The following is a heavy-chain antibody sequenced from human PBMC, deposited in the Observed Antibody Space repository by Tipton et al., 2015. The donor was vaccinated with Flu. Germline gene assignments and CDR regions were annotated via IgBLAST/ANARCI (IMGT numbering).Heavy chain of an antibody. D-gene: IGHD1-26*01. CDR1: GGSISSYY. V-gene: IGHV4-59*07. J-gene: IGHJ1*01. CDR2: IYYSGST. Sequence: TLSLTCTVSGGSISSYYWSWIRQPPGKGLEWIGYIYYSGSTNYNPSLKGRVTISVDTSKNQFSLKLSSVTAADTAVYYCAMSGSYLEYLQHWGQGTLVTVSS. CDR3: AMSGSYLEYLQH.